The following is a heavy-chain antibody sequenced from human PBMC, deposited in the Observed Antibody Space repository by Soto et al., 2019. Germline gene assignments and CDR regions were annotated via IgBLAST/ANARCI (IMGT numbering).Heavy chain of an antibody. CDR1: GGTFSSYA. Sequence: GASVKVSCKASGGTFSSYAISWVRQAPGQGLEWMGGIIPIFGTANYAQKFQGRVTITADESTSTAYMELSSLRSEDTAVYYCARGLRESYYYYGMDVWGEGTTVTSPQ. CDR2: IIPIFGTA. V-gene: IGHV1-69*13. J-gene: IGHJ6*04. D-gene: IGHD3-10*01. CDR3: ARGLRESYYYYGMDV.